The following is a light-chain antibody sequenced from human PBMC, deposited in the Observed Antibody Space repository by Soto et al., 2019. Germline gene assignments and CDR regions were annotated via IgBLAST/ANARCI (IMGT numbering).Light chain of an antibody. J-gene: IGKJ1*01. CDR1: QSVSTY. V-gene: IGKV3-11*01. Sequence: EIVLTQSPGTLSLSPGERATLSCRATQSVSTYLAWYQQKPGRAPRLLIYDASKRATGIPARFSGSGSGTGFTLTISSLEPEDFAVYYCKQYDNSLWTFGQGTKVDIK. CDR2: DAS. CDR3: KQYDNSLWT.